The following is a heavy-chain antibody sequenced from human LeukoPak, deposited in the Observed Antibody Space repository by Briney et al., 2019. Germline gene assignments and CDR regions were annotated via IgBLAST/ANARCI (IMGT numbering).Heavy chain of an antibody. CDR1: GYTFTGYY. Sequence: ASVKVSCKASGYTFTGYYMHWVRQAPGQGLEWMGWINPNSGGTYYAQKFQGRVTMTRDTSIITAYMELSRLSSDDTAVYYCARDERYDSSGYPFDYWGQGTLVTVSS. CDR2: INPNSGGT. D-gene: IGHD3-22*01. CDR3: ARDERYDSSGYPFDY. V-gene: IGHV1-2*02. J-gene: IGHJ4*02.